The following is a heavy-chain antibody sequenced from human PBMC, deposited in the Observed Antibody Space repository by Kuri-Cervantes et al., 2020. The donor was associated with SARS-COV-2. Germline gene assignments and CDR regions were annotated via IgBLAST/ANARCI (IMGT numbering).Heavy chain of an antibody. D-gene: IGHD2-15*01. Sequence: ETLSLTCAGSGITFSSYWMNWVRQAPGKGLEWVANIKQDGSETYYVDSVKGRFTISRDNAKNSLFLQMNSLRAEDTAVYYCARELGGGSVWGQGTLVTVSS. V-gene: IGHV3-7*01. CDR3: ARELGGGSV. CDR2: IKQDGSET. CDR1: GITFSSYW. J-gene: IGHJ4*02.